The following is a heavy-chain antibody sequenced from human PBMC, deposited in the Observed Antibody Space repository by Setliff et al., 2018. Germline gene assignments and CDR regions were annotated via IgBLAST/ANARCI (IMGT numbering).Heavy chain of an antibody. D-gene: IGHD7-27*01. CDR2: IYTSGTT. V-gene: IGHV4-61*02. CDR1: GASIGSGSHY. J-gene: IGHJ6*03. CDR3: ARIDWGENFYNTDV. Sequence: SETLSLTCTVSGASIGSGSHYWSWIRQPAGRGLEWIGRIYTSGTTNYSPSLTSRVAISSDTSKNVIALKLNSVTAADTAVYFCARIDWGENFYNTDVWGKGTTVTVSS.